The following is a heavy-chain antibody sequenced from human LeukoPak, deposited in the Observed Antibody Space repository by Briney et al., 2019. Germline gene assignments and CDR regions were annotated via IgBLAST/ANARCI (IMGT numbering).Heavy chain of an antibody. CDR2: INPNSGGT. Sequence: ASVKVSCKASGYTFTGYYMHWVRQAPGQGLEWMGWINPNSGGTNYAQKFQGRVTMTRDTSISTAYMELSRLRSDDTAVYYCAREGYDFWSGESYYYYYMDVWGKGTTVTVSS. D-gene: IGHD3-3*01. CDR3: AREGYDFWSGESYYYYYMDV. V-gene: IGHV1-2*02. J-gene: IGHJ6*03. CDR1: GYTFTGYY.